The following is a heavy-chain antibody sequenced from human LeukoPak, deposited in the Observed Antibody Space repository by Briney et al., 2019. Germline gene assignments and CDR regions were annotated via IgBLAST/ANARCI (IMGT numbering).Heavy chain of an antibody. D-gene: IGHD3-3*01. CDR2: ISGSGDST. CDR3: AKEAMTSYDFWSGQNWFDP. J-gene: IGHJ5*02. Sequence: GGSLRLSCAASGFTFSSYAMSWVRQAPGKGLEWVSAISGSGDSTYYADSVKGRFTISRDNSKNTLYLQMNSLRAEDTAVYYCAKEAMTSYDFWSGQNWFDPWGQGTLVTVSS. V-gene: IGHV3-23*01. CDR1: GFTFSSYA.